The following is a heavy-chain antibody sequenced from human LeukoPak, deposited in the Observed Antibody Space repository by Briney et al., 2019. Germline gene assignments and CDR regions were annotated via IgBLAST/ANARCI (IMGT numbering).Heavy chain of an antibody. CDR3: AKGFTKIVVVISTD. V-gene: IGHV3-23*01. Sequence: PGGSLRLSCAASGFTFSSYAMSWVRQAPGKGLEWVSGISNSGGSTYYADSVKGRFTISRDNSKNTLYLQMNSLRAEDTAVYYCAKGFTKIVVVISTDWGQGTLVTVSS. D-gene: IGHD3-22*01. CDR2: ISNSGGST. CDR1: GFTFSSYA. J-gene: IGHJ4*02.